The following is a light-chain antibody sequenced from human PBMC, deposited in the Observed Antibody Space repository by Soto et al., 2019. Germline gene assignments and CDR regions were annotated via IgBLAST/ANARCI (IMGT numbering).Light chain of an antibody. CDR3: QQSYSTPRT. V-gene: IGKV1-39*01. CDR1: QSISSY. J-gene: IGKJ1*01. CDR2: AAS. Sequence: DIQMTQSPSSLSASVGDRVTITCRASQSISSYLNWYQQKPGKAPKLLIYAASSLQSGVPSRFSGSRAGTDSTLTISSLQPEDFATYYCQQSYSTPRTFGQGTKVEIK.